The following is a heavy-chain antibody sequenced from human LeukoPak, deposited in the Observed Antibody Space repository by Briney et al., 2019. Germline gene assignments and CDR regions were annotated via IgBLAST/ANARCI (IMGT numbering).Heavy chain of an antibody. CDR3: ARTEEVVPAAIANTNWFDP. Sequence: GASVKVSCKASGYTFTSYDINWVRQATGQGLEWMGWMNPNSGNTGYAQKFQGRVTMTRNTSISTAYMELSSLRSEDTAVYYCARTEEVVPAAIANTNWFDPWGQGTLVTVSS. J-gene: IGHJ5*02. CDR2: MNPNSGNT. CDR1: GYTFTSYD. V-gene: IGHV1-8*01. D-gene: IGHD2-2*01.